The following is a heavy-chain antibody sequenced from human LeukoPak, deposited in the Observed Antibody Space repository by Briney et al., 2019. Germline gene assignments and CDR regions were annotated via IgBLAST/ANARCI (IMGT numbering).Heavy chain of an antibody. CDR3: ASAAAVAATGPDY. Sequence: GGSLRLSCAASGFTFSSYTMHWVRQAPGQGMEWVAVISYDGSKKYHADSVKGRLTISRDNSKHTPYLQMNSLRAEDTAVYYCASAAAVAATGPDYWGQGTLVTVSS. CDR2: ISYDGSKK. CDR1: GFTFSSYT. D-gene: IGHD6-19*01. J-gene: IGHJ4*02. V-gene: IGHV3-30*04.